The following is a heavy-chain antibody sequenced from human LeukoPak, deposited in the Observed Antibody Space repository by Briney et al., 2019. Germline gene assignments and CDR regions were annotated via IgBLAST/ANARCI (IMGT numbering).Heavy chain of an antibody. V-gene: IGHV4-34*01. CDR1: GGSFSGYY. D-gene: IGHD4-17*01. Sequence: SETLSLTCAVYGGSFSGYYWSWIRQPPGKGLEWIGEINHSGSTNYNPSLKSRVTISVDTSKNQFSLKLRSVTAADTAVYYCARGRGYGAGFSDYWGQGTLVTVSS. J-gene: IGHJ4*02. CDR2: INHSGST. CDR3: ARGRGYGAGFSDY.